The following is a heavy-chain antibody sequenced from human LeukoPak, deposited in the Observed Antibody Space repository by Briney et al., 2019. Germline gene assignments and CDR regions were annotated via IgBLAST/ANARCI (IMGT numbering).Heavy chain of an antibody. CDR2: ISGSGGST. CDR1: GFTFSSYA. J-gene: IGHJ4*02. Sequence: GGSLRLSCAASGFTFSSYAMSWVRQAPGKGLEWVAAISGSGGSTYYADSVKGRFTISRDNSKNTLYLHMNSLRAEDTAVYYCAKAGDGGGDCYSDYWGQGTLVTVSS. CDR3: AKAGDGGGDCYSDY. V-gene: IGHV3-23*01. D-gene: IGHD2-21*01.